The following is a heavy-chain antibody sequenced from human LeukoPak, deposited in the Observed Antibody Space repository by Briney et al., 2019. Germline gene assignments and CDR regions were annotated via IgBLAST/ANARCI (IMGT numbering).Heavy chain of an antibody. J-gene: IGHJ5*01. Sequence: SVKVSCKASGGTFSSYAISWVRQAPGQGLEWMGGIIPIFGTANYAQKFQGRVTITTDESTSTAYMELSSLRSEDTAVYYCARGLREDIVVVPAAIFHWFDSWGQGTLVTVSS. V-gene: IGHV1-69*05. CDR2: IIPIFGTA. CDR3: ARGLREDIVVVPAAIFHWFDS. D-gene: IGHD2-2*02. CDR1: GGTFSSYA.